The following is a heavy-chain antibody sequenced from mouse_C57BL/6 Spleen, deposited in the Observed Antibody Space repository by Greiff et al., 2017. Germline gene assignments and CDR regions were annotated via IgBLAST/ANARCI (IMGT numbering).Heavy chain of an antibody. J-gene: IGHJ2*01. CDR1: GYTFTDYY. D-gene: IGHD1-1*01. CDR3: ARGGNYYGSSPFDY. V-gene: IGHV1-19*01. Sequence: VQLQQSGPVLVKPGASVKMSCKASGYTFTDYYMNWVQQSHGKSLEWIGVINPYNGGTSYNQKFKGKATLTVDKSSSTTYMELNSLTSEDSAVYYCARGGNYYGSSPFDYWGQGTTLTVSS. CDR2: INPYNGGT.